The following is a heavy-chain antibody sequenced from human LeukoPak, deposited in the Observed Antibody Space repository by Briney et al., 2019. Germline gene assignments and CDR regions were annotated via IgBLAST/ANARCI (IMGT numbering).Heavy chain of an antibody. CDR2: IYYRGST. V-gene: IGHV4-39*01. CDR1: GGSISSSSYY. D-gene: IGHD6-19*01. J-gene: IGHJ6*03. CDR3: ARIGSGWFGPHMDV. Sequence: SETLSLTCTVSGGSISSSSYYWGWIRQPPGKGLEWIGSIYYRGSTYYNPSLKSRVTISVDTSKNQFSLKLSSVTAADTAVYYCARIGSGWFGPHMDVWGKGTTVTISS.